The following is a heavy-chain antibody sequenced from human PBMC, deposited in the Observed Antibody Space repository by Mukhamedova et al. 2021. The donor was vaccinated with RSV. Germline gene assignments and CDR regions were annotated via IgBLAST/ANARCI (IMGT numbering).Heavy chain of an antibody. V-gene: IGHV1-2*02. CDR3: AKSRGDWSGYHYYYYMDV. Sequence: EYMGWINPNSGGTNYAQKFQGRVTMTRDTCISTAYMELSRLRSDDTAVYYCAKSRGDWSGYHYYYYMDVWGQGTTVTVSS. CDR2: INPNSGGT. D-gene: IGHD3-3*01. J-gene: IGHJ6*03.